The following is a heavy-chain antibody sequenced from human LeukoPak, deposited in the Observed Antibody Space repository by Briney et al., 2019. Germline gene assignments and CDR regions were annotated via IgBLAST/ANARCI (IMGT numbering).Heavy chain of an antibody. Sequence: SETLSLTCTVSGGSISSSSYYWGWLRQPPGKGLEWIGSIFHSGSTYYNPSLKSRVSILVDTSKNQFSLKLTSVTAADTAVYYCARDLTKLFDYWGQGKLVTVSS. CDR2: IFHSGST. CDR3: ARDLTKLFDY. CDR1: GGSISSSSYY. V-gene: IGHV4-39*07. J-gene: IGHJ4*02.